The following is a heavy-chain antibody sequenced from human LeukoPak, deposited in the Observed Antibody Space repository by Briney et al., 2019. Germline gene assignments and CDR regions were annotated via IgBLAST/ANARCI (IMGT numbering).Heavy chain of an antibody. CDR1: GYTFTTYG. Sequence: ASVKVSCKASGYTFTTYGITWVRQAPGQGLEWMGWISAYNGNTNYAQKFQGRVTMTIDTSTSTAYMELRSLKSDDTAVYYYARVWGYYYDSSGYSDFDYWGQGTLGTVSS. CDR3: ARVWGYYYDSSGYSDFDY. V-gene: IGHV1-18*01. J-gene: IGHJ4*02. CDR2: ISAYNGNT. D-gene: IGHD3-22*01.